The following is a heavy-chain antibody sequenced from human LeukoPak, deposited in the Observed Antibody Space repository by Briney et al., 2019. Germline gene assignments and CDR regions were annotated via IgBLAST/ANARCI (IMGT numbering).Heavy chain of an antibody. Sequence: PGGSLRLSCAASVFTFSDYYMSWIRQAPGKGPEWISYISSGGDTIFYADSVKGRFAISRDNAKNSLYLQLNSLRAEDTAVYYCARVVYCSGGTCHIFAFDIWGQGTKVTVSA. CDR1: VFTFSDYY. D-gene: IGHD2-15*01. J-gene: IGHJ3*02. CDR3: ARVVYCSGGTCHIFAFDI. V-gene: IGHV3-11*01. CDR2: ISSGGDTI.